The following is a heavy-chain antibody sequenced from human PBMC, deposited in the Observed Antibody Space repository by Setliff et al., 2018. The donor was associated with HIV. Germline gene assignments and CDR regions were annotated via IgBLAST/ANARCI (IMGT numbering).Heavy chain of an antibody. D-gene: IGHD5-18*01. CDR2: THHSGST. CDR1: ASSISSDYC. CDR3: ARLLLRGYLYIVFDY. Sequence: SETLSLTCAVSASSISSDYCWGWIRQPPGKGLEWIGSTHHSGSTYYNPSLNSRVTISVDTSKNHFSLKLRSVTAADTAVYYCARLLLRGYLYIVFDYWGQGTLVTVSS. V-gene: IGHV4-38-2*01. J-gene: IGHJ4*02.